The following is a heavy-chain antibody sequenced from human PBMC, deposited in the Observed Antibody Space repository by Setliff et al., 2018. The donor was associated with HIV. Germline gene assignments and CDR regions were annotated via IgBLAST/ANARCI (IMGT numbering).Heavy chain of an antibody. CDR3: TRGPWSKVVTTDTFDI. CDR1: GYTFTSYG. CDR2: ISGHNGNT. J-gene: IGHJ3*02. D-gene: IGHD1-26*01. Sequence: GASVKVSCKASGYTFTSYGINWVRQAPGPGLEWMGWISGHNGNTNSAQKVQGRVSMTTDTSTSTAYMELRSLGSDDAAVYYCTRGPWSKVVTTDTFDIWGQGTMVT. V-gene: IGHV1-18*01.